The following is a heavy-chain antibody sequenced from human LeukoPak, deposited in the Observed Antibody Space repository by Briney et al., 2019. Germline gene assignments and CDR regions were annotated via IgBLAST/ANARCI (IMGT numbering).Heavy chain of an antibody. J-gene: IGHJ3*02. CDR3: VRRDIYTTSSWGAFDI. D-gene: IGHD6-6*01. V-gene: IGHV3-23*01. Sequence: GGSLRLSCAASGFTFSRYVMNWVRQVPGRRPDWVSSISATGGEIFYADSVKGRFTISRDNSNNMVYLQMDSLRTDDTALYYCVRRDIYTTSSWGAFDIWGQGTLVAVSS. CDR2: ISATGGEI. CDR1: GFTFSRYV.